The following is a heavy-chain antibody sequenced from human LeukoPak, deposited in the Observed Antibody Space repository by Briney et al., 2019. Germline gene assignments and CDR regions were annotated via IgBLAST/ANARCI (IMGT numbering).Heavy chain of an antibody. CDR3: ASSGSYYDLFDY. CDR2: IYTSGST. J-gene: IGHJ4*02. V-gene: IGHV4-4*07. D-gene: IGHD1-26*01. CDR1: GGSISSYY. Sequence: SETLSLTYTVSGGSISSYYWSWIRQPAGKGLEWIGRIYTSGSTNYNPSLKSRVTMSVDTSKNQFSLKLSSVTAADTAVYYCASSGSYYDLFDYWGQGTLVTVSS.